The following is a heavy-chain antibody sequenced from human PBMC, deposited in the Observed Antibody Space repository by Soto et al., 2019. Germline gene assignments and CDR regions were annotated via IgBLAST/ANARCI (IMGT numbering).Heavy chain of an antibody. CDR1: GGSISSGGYY. J-gene: IGHJ4*02. CDR3: ARVRPAAYIDY. Sequence: SETLSLTCTVSGGSISSGGYYWSWTRQHPGKGLEWIGYIYYSGGAYYNPSLKSRVTISVDTSKNQFSLRLTSVTAADAAVYYCARVRPAAYIDYWGQGTLVTVSS. D-gene: IGHD2-2*01. V-gene: IGHV4-31*03. CDR2: IYYSGGA.